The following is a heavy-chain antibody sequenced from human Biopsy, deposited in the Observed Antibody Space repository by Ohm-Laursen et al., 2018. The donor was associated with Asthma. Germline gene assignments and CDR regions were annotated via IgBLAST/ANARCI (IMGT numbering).Heavy chain of an antibody. CDR1: GGSINIGDYY. CDR3: ARGRGYCRDGNCYNYYFEN. V-gene: IGHV4-31*03. J-gene: IGHJ4*02. Sequence: TLSLTCTVSGGSINIGDYYWSWIRHHPGSGLEWIGYIDYSGTTYYNPSLKSRVSLSPDTSKNQFSLRLSSLTAADTAVYYCARGRGYCRDGNCYNYYFENWGQGTLVTVSS. D-gene: IGHD2-15*01. CDR2: IDYSGTT.